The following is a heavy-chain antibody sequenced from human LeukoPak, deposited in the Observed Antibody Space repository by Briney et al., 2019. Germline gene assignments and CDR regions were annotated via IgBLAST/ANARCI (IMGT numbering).Heavy chain of an antibody. CDR2: IIPIFGTA. J-gene: IGHJ4*02. CDR1: GGTFSSYA. CDR3: ARDGRYCGGDCYFGY. D-gene: IGHD2-21*02. Sequence: ASVKVSCKVSGGTFSSYAISWVRQAPGQGLEWMGGIIPIFGTANYAQKFQGRVTITADKSTSTAYMELSSLRSEDTAVYYCARDGRYCGGDCYFGYWGQGTLVTVSS. V-gene: IGHV1-69*06.